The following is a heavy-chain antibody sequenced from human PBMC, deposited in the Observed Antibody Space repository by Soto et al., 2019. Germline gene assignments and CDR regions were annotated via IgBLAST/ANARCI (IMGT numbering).Heavy chain of an antibody. Sequence: VKVSCKASGGTFSNYAIRWVRQAPGQGLEWMGGTIPLFGTANYAQTFQGRVTITADESSSTAHMELSSLRSDDTAVYFCATGLNGSYQNTDYWGQGPLVTVS. D-gene: IGHD1-26*01. V-gene: IGHV1-69*13. CDR2: TIPLFGTA. J-gene: IGHJ4*02. CDR3: ATGLNGSYQNTDY. CDR1: GGTFSNYA.